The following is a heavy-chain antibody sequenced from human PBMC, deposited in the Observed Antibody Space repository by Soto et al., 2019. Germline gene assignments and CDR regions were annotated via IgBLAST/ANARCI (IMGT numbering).Heavy chain of an antibody. CDR1: GCTFSSYA. D-gene: IGHD6-6*01. CDR3: ATGGRRVAARHYFHYGMDV. J-gene: IGHJ6*02. CDR2: IIPIFGTA. V-gene: IGHV1-69*13. Sequence: SVKVSCKASGCTFSSYAISWVRQAPGKGLEWMGGIIPIFGTANDAQKFQGRVTITEDESTSTAYMELRSLRSEDTAVYYFATGGRRVAARHYFHYGMDVWAHGTTVTVSS.